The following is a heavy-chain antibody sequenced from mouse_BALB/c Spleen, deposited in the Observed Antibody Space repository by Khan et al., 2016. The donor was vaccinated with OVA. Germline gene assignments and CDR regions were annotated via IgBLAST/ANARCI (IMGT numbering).Heavy chain of an antibody. CDR3: ARRGLRWDFDY. CDR1: GYTFINYW. D-gene: IGHD1-1*01. CDR2: INPSTGYT. Sequence: QVQLQQSGAELAKPGASVKMSCKASGYTFINYWIPWVKQRPGQGLEWIGYINPSTGYTEYNQNFKDKATLTADKSSSHAYMQLSSLTSEDSACDDCARRGLRWDFDYWGQGTTLTVSS. J-gene: IGHJ2*01. V-gene: IGHV1-7*01.